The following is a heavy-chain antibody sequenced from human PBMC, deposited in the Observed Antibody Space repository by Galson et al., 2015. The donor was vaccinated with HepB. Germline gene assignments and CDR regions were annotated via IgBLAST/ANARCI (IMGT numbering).Heavy chain of an antibody. Sequence: SVKVSCKASGYTFTRYHIHWVRQAPGQGLEWMGRINPNSGGTNYAQKFQGRVSVTRDTSISTAYIEMSRLRFDDTAVYFCARDPGSPNFFDFWGRGTLVTVSS. CDR3: ARDPGSPNFFDF. V-gene: IGHV1-2*06. J-gene: IGHJ4*02. D-gene: IGHD3-10*01. CDR2: INPNSGGT. CDR1: GYTFTRYH.